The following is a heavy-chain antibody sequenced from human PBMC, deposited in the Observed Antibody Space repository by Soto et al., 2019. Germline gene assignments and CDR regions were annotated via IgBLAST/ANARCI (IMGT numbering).Heavy chain of an antibody. CDR3: ASSRGATHGF. Sequence: GGSLRLACAASRIIFSAYRVSWVRQAPGQGLEWVAKITQDGSGKYYVDSVKGRFTISRDNVKDSLYLEMNKLRPDDTAKYYGASSRGATHGFWGQGTLVTVSS. CDR2: ITQDGSGK. V-gene: IGHV3-7*03. D-gene: IGHD1-26*01. CDR1: RIIFSAYR. J-gene: IGHJ4*02.